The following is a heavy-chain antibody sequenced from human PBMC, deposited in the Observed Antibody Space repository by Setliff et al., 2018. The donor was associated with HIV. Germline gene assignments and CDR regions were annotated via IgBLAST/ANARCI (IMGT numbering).Heavy chain of an antibody. CDR3: ARVGEKYPDYYYYFDY. Sequence: PGGSLRLSCETSGFTFDDYGVSWVRQVPGKGLEWVSGIDWSGTNSDYADSVRGRFTISRDNAKNSLYLQMNSLRVEDTAFYYCARVGEKYPDYYYYFDYWGQGALVTVSS. V-gene: IGHV3-20*04. CDR1: GFTFDDYG. J-gene: IGHJ4*02. CDR2: IDWSGTNS. D-gene: IGHD1-26*01.